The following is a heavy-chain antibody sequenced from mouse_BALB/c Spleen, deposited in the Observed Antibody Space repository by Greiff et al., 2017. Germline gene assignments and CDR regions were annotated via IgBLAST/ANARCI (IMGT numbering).Heavy chain of an antibody. Sequence: EVQGVESGPELVKPGASVKMSCKASGYTFTSYVMHWVKQKPGQGLEWIGYINPYNDGTKYNEKFKGKATLTSDKSSSTAYMELSSLTSEDSAVYYCETGSAWFAYWGQGTLVTVSA. CDR1: GYTFTSYV. J-gene: IGHJ3*01. D-gene: IGHD4-1*01. V-gene: IGHV1-14*01. CDR2: INPYNDGT. CDR3: ETGSAWFAY.